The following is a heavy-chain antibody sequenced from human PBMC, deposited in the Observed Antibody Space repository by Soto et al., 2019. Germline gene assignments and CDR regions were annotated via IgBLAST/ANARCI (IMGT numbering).Heavy chain of an antibody. J-gene: IGHJ6*02. D-gene: IGHD3-3*01. Sequence: GGSLRLSCAASGFTFSSYAMSWVRQAPGKGLEWVSAISGSGGSTYYADSVKGRFTISRDNSKNTVYLQMNDLRVEDAAEYFCAKDSWAIFGVPAGEYYAMDVCGQGNT. CDR1: GFTFSSYA. V-gene: IGHV3-23*01. CDR2: ISGSGGST. CDR3: AKDSWAIFGVPAGEYYAMDV.